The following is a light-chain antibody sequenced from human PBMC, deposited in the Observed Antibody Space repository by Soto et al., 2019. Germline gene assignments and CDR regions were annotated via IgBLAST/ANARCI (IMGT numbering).Light chain of an antibody. J-gene: IGKJ4*01. CDR3: QQYQSYSLT. CDR1: QSISSW. Sequence: DIQMTQSPSTLSASVGDRVTITCRASQSISSWLAWYQQKTGKAPKLLIYKASSLGGGVPSRFSGSGSGTDFTLTISSLQPDDFATYYGQQYQSYSLTFGGGTKVDIK. CDR2: KAS. V-gene: IGKV1-5*03.